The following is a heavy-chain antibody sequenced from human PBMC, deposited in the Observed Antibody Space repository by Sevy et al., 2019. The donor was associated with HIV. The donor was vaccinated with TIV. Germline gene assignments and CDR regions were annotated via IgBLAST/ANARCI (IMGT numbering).Heavy chain of an antibody. D-gene: IGHD3-10*01. CDR1: GFTFSDHY. J-gene: IGHJ3*02. CDR2: MRSGGSPI. V-gene: IGHV3-11*01. CDR3: ARDHYQKTIRGNFDI. Sequence: GVLRLSCAASGFTFSDHYMTWIRQAPGKGLESVAYMRSGGSPISYADSVKGRFIISRDNTKNALYLQMNILRADDTAVYYCARDHYQKTIRGNFDIWGQGTMVTVSS.